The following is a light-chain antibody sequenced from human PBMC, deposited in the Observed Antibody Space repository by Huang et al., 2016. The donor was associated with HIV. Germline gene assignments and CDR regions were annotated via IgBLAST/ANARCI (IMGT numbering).Light chain of an antibody. CDR3: QQSHTTPRT. Sequence: DIQMTQSPSSLSASVGDRVTLTCRASETIATYLNWYQQKPGKAPRLLINVAYTLQSGVPSRFSGSGSGTDFTLTISSLQPEDFAIYYCQQSHTTPRTFGQGTKVEVK. V-gene: IGKV1-39*01. CDR1: ETIATY. J-gene: IGKJ1*01. CDR2: VAY.